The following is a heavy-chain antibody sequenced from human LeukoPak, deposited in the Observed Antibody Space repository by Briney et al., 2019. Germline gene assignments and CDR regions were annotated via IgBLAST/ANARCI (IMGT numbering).Heavy chain of an antibody. V-gene: IGHV4-61*02. J-gene: IGHJ5*02. CDR2: IYTSGST. CDR1: GGSISSGSYY. CDR3: ARVRTPLYCSSTSCSGWFDP. D-gene: IGHD2-2*01. Sequence: PSETLSLTCTVSGGSISSGSYYWSWIRQPAGKGLEWIGRIYTSGSTNYNPSLKSRVTISVDTSKNQFSLKLSSVTAADTAVYYCARVRTPLYCSSTSCSGWFDPWGQGTLVTVSS.